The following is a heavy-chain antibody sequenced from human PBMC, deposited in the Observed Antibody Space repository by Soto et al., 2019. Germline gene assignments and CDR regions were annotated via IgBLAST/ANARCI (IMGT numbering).Heavy chain of an antibody. Sequence: QVQLVQSGAEVKKPGSSVKVSCKASGGTFSTYAISWVRQAPGQGLEWMGGIIPIFGTANYAQKFQGRVTITADESTSTAYMELSSLRSEDTAVYYCAREGTTGTTYYYYYGMDVWGQGTTVTVSS. CDR3: AREGTTGTTYYYYYGMDV. CDR2: IIPIFGTA. CDR1: GGTFSTYA. J-gene: IGHJ6*02. D-gene: IGHD1-1*01. V-gene: IGHV1-69*01.